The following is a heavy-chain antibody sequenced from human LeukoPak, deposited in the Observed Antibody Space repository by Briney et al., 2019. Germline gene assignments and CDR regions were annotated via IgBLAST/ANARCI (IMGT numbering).Heavy chain of an antibody. J-gene: IGHJ5*02. CDR3: VRGPYGASISKWFDP. CDR1: RDSISGYS. CDR2: IYYSGDT. D-gene: IGHD4/OR15-4a*01. Sequence: SETLSLTCTVSRDSISGYSWSWIRQSPGGGLEWIGYIYYSGDTAYNPSLRSRVTMSVDTSKSQFSLQLRSMTTADTAVYYCVRGPYGASISKWFDPWGQGTQVIVSP. V-gene: IGHV4-59*01.